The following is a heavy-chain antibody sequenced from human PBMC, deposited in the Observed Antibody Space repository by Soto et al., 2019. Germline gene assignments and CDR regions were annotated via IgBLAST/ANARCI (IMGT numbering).Heavy chain of an antibody. CDR1: GYTFTGYY. Sequence: ASVKVSCKASGYTFTGYYMHWVRQAPGQGLEWMGWINPNSGGTNYAQKFQGWVTMTRDTSISTAYMELSRLRSDDTAVYYCARNVYDFWSGYLVGQSYGMGVWGQGTTVTVSS. D-gene: IGHD3-3*01. CDR3: ARNVYDFWSGYLVGQSYGMGV. CDR2: INPNSGGT. J-gene: IGHJ6*02. V-gene: IGHV1-2*04.